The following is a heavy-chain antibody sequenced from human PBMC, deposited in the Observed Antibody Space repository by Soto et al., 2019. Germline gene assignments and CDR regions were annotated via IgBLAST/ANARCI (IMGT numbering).Heavy chain of an antibody. CDR2: INPNTGGS. V-gene: IGHV1-2*02. Sequence: QVQVVQSGAEVKRPGASVKVSCKASGYTFTGYYMHWVRQAPGQGLEWMGWINPNTGGSNFAQKFQGMVTMTRDTSISTVYMELSRLKYDDTAVYYCARDLRNPGIAAAGAPAYWGQGTLVTVSS. CDR3: ARDLRNPGIAAAGAPAY. CDR1: GYTFTGYY. D-gene: IGHD6-13*01. J-gene: IGHJ4*02.